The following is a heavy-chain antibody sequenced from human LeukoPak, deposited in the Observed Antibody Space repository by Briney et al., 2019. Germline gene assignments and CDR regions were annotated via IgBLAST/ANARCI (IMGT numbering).Heavy chain of an antibody. V-gene: IGHV3-7*03. CDR2: INQDGSEK. D-gene: IGHD3-10*01. J-gene: IGHJ4*02. Sequence: GGSLRLSCAASEFPFNGYWMSWVRQAPGKGLECVANINQDGSEKYYVDSVRGRFTISRDNAKNSLYLQMNSLSAEDTAVYYCAKDLSWFGGSLATFGYWGQGTLATVSS. CDR3: AKDLSWFGGSLATFGY. CDR1: EFPFNGYW.